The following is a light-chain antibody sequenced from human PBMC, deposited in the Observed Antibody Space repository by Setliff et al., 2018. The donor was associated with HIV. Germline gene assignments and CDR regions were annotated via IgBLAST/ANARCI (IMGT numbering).Light chain of an antibody. J-gene: IGLJ1*01. Sequence: QSVLTQPPSASGSPGQSVTISCTGTSSDVGGYNYVSWYQQHPGKAPKLMIYDVSKRPSGVPDRFSGSKSGNTASLTISGLQAEDEADYYCCSYAGSYAFVFGTGTKGTVL. CDR1: SSDVGGYNY. V-gene: IGLV2-11*01. CDR3: CSYAGSYAFV. CDR2: DVS.